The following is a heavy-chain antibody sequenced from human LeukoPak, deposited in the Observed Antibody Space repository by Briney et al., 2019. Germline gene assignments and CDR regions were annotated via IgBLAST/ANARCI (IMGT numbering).Heavy chain of an antibody. V-gene: IGHV4-59*01. J-gene: IGHJ4*02. Sequence: SETLSLTCTVSGGSISSYYWSWIRQPPGKGLEWIGYIYYSGSTNYNPSLKSRVTISVDTSKNQFSLKLSSVTAADTAVYYCARDKGMELAFDYWGQGTLVTVSS. D-gene: IGHD4/OR15-4a*01. CDR2: IYYSGST. CDR1: GGSISSYY. CDR3: ARDKGMELAFDY.